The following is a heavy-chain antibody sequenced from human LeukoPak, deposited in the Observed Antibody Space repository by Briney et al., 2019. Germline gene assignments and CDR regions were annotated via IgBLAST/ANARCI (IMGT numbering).Heavy chain of an antibody. V-gene: IGHV1-69*13. J-gene: IGHJ6*02. Sequence: SVKVSCKASGGTFSSYAISWVRQAPGQGLEWMGGIIPIFGTANYAQKFQGRVTITADESTSTAYMELSSLRSEDTAVYYCARDPSPSHSSSWKYYYYGMDVWGQGTTVTVSS. CDR1: GGTFSSYA. CDR3: ARDPSPSHSSSWKYYYYGMDV. CDR2: IIPIFGTA. D-gene: IGHD6-13*01.